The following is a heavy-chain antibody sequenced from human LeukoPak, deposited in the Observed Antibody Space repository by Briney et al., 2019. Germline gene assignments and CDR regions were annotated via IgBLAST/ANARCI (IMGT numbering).Heavy chain of an antibody. V-gene: IGHV1-69*06. J-gene: IGHJ4*02. CDR2: IIPIFGTA. CDR3: ARVGVAAGTFFDY. D-gene: IGHD6-13*01. CDR1: GYTFTGYY. Sequence: ASVKVSCKASGYTFTGYYMHWVRQAPGQGLEWMGGIIPIFGTANYAQKFQGRVTITADKSTSTAYMELSSLRSEDTAVYYCARVGVAAGTFFDYWGQGTLVTVSS.